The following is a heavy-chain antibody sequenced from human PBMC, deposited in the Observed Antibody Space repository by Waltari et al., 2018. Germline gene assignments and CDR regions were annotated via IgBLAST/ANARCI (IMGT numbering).Heavy chain of an antibody. Sequence: QVRLQESGAVMVKPSETLSLTCTVSGDSIDNIFCWGWVRQPPGKGLGRIGNRFYSGSAYSHASLRSRVTISIDTSKNQFSLKVTSVTAADTAMYYCVRDPLNPRGLFDHWGQGILVSVSS. CDR3: VRDPLNPRGLFDH. CDR1: GDSIDNIFC. J-gene: IGHJ4*02. D-gene: IGHD2-8*01. CDR2: RFYSGSA. V-gene: IGHV4-38-2*02.